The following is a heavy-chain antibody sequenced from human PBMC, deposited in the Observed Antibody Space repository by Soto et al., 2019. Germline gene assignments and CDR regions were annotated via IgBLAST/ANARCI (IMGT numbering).Heavy chain of an antibody. V-gene: IGHV1-69*02. Sequence: SVKVSFKASGGTFSSYTISWVRQAPGQGLEWMGRIIPILGIANYAQKFQGRVTITADKSTSTAYMELSSLRSEDTAVYYCARGYCISTSCYDYYYGMDVWGQGTTVTVSS. CDR2: IIPILGIA. CDR1: GGTFSSYT. CDR3: ARGYCISTSCYDYYYGMDV. D-gene: IGHD2-2*01. J-gene: IGHJ6*02.